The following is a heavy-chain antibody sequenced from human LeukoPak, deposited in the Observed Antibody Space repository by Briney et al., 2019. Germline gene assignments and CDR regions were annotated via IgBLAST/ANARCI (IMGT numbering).Heavy chain of an antibody. CDR2: FDPEDGET. D-gene: IGHD3-10*01. Sequence: ASVKVSCKVSGYTLTELSMHWVRQAPGKGLEWMGGFDPEDGETIYAQKFQGRVTMTEDTSTDTAYMELSSLRSEDTAVYYCATARLVRGVILSYYFDYWGQGTLVTVSS. V-gene: IGHV1-24*01. CDR3: ATARLVRGVILSYYFDY. CDR1: GYTLTELS. J-gene: IGHJ4*02.